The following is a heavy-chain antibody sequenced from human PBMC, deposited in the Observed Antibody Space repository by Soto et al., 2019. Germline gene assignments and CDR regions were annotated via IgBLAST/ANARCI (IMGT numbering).Heavy chain of an antibody. CDR1: GFTVSSNY. Sequence: EVQLVESGGDLVQPGGSLRLSCAASGFTVSSNYMSWVRQAPGKGLEWISIIYSAGNTYYADSVKGRFTICRDNSKNTLYLQMNGLGAEDTAVYYCARDFVVGGPTINYYYGIDVWGQGTTVTVSS. V-gene: IGHV3-66*01. CDR2: IYSAGNT. D-gene: IGHD1-26*01. CDR3: ARDFVVGGPTINYYYGIDV. J-gene: IGHJ6*02.